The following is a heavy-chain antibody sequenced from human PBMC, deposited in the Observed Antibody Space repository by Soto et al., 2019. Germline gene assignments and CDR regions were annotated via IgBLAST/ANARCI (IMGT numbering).Heavy chain of an antibody. CDR3: AHRPSGWYLFDY. V-gene: IGHV3-11*03. J-gene: IGHJ4*02. CDR2: ISGSGSYT. CDR1: GFTFSDYY. D-gene: IGHD6-19*01. Sequence: GGSLRLSCVTSGFTFSDYYMGWVRQAPGKGLELVSYISGSGSYTLYADSVKGRFTTSKNQVVLTMTNMDPVDTATYYCAHRPSGWYLFDYWGQGTLVTVSS.